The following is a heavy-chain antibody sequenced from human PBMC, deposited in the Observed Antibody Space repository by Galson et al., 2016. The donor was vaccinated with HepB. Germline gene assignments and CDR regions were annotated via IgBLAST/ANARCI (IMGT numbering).Heavy chain of an antibody. J-gene: IGHJ6*03. Sequence: SETLSLTCGVSGGSFNGYYWTWIRQSPGKGLEWIGEINDSGSTNYNPSLKSRVTISIDMSRMPFSLTLSSLTVAATAVYFCARGYFSYSYYYMDVWGKGTTVTISS. CDR2: INDSGST. D-gene: IGHD2/OR15-2a*01. V-gene: IGHV4-34*01. CDR1: GGSFNGYY. CDR3: ARGYFSYSYYYMDV.